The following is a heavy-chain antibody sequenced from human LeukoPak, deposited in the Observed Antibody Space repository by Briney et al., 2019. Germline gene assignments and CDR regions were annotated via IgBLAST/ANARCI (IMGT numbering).Heavy chain of an antibody. V-gene: IGHV3-73*01. CDR3: TRGTYYDILTYAFDI. D-gene: IGHD3-9*01. Sequence: GGSLRLSCAASGFTFSGSAMHWVRQASGKGLEWVGRIRSKANSYATAYAASVEGRFTISRDDSKNTAYLQMNRLKTEDTAVYYCTRGTYYDILTYAFDIWGQGTMVTVSS. CDR1: GFTFSGSA. CDR2: IRSKANSYAT. J-gene: IGHJ3*02.